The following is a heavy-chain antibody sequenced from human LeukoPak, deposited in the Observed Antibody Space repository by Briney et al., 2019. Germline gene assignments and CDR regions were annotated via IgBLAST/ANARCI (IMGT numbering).Heavy chain of an antibody. CDR3: VKLTGTTGVIWFDS. D-gene: IGHD1-20*01. Sequence: GGSLRLSCTASGFTFSNYAMSWVRQAPGKGLEYLSVITDSDTGTYYADSVKGRITISRDNSKNTLYLQLNSLRAEDTAIYYCVKLTGTTGVIWFDSWGQGILVTVSS. V-gene: IGHV3-23*01. CDR2: ITDSDTGT. J-gene: IGHJ5*01. CDR1: GFTFSNYA.